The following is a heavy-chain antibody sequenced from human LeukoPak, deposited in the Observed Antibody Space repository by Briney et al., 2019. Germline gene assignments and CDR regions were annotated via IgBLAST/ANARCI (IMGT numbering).Heavy chain of an antibody. Sequence: GGSLRLSCAASGFTVSSNYMSWVRQAPGKGLEWVSSISTSTSYIYHPDSLKGRFTISRDNAKNLLFLQMNSLRAEDTAVYYCARGGLTITMFGVAIIRNFDYWGQGTLVTVSS. J-gene: IGHJ4*02. CDR3: ARGGLTITMFGVAIIRNFDY. V-gene: IGHV3-21*01. CDR1: GFTVSSNY. D-gene: IGHD3-3*01. CDR2: ISTSTSYI.